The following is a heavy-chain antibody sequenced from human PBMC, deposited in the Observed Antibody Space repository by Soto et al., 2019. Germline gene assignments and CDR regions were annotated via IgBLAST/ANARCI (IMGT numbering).Heavy chain of an antibody. CDR3: AKDRGIGSTVSGGMDV. CDR2: INSDGSIT. CDR1: GFTFSSYW. V-gene: IGHV3-74*01. D-gene: IGHD3-10*01. J-gene: IGHJ6*02. Sequence: LRLSCAASGFTFSSYWMHWVRQVPEKGLVWVSRINSDGSITNYADAVKGRFTISRDNAKNSLYLQMNSLKAEDTAVYYCAKDRGIGSTVSGGMDVWGQGTTVTVSS.